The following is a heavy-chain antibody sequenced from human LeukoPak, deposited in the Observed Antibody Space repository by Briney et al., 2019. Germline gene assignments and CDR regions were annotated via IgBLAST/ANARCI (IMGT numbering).Heavy chain of an antibody. CDR1: SGSISSSSYY. D-gene: IGHD3-9*01. V-gene: IGHV4-39*01. Sequence: SETLSLTCTVSSGSISSSSYYWGWIRQPPGKGLEWIGSIYYSGSTYYNPSLKSRVTISVDTSKNQFSLKLSSVTAADTAVYYCATYYDILTGYMGGYYFDYWGQGTLVTVSS. CDR2: IYYSGST. J-gene: IGHJ4*02. CDR3: ATYYDILTGYMGGYYFDY.